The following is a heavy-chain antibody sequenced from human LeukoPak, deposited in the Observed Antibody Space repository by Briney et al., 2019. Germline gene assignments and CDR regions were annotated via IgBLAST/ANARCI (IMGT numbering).Heavy chain of an antibody. D-gene: IGHD2-2*03. V-gene: IGHV3-30*03. J-gene: IGHJ4*02. CDR2: ISYDGSNK. CDR1: GFTFSSYG. CDR3: ARDGAGYCSSTSRPLGY. Sequence: PGGSLRLSCAASGFTFSSYGMHWVRQAPGKELEWVAVISYDGSNKYYADSVKGRFTISRDNAKNSLYLQMNSLRAEDTAVYYCARDGAGYCSSTSRPLGYWGQGTLVTVSS.